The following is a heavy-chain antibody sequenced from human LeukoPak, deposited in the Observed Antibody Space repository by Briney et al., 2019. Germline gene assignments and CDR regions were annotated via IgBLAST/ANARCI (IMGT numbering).Heavy chain of an antibody. J-gene: IGHJ4*02. CDR3: ARVFSGNPNY. Sequence: SETLSLTCTVSGGSISSGDYYWSWIRQPPGKGLEWIGYIYYSGSTYHNPFLKSRVTISVDTSKNQFSLKLSSVTAADTAVYYCARVFSGNPNYWGQGTLVTVSS. CDR1: GGSISSGDYY. V-gene: IGHV4-30-4*08. CDR2: IYYSGST. D-gene: IGHD4-23*01.